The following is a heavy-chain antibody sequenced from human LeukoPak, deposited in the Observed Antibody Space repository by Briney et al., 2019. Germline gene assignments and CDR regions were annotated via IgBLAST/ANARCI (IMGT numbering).Heavy chain of an antibody. D-gene: IGHD2-2*01. V-gene: IGHV3-11*01. Sequence: GGSLRLSCAASGFTFSDYYMSWIRQAPGKGLEWVSYISSSGSTIYYADSVKGRFTISRDNAKNSLYLQMNSLRAEDTAVYYCAKVGYCSSTSCYGLVDYFDYWGQGTLVTVSS. CDR1: GFTFSDYY. CDR2: ISSSGSTI. J-gene: IGHJ4*02. CDR3: AKVGYCSSTSCYGLVDYFDY.